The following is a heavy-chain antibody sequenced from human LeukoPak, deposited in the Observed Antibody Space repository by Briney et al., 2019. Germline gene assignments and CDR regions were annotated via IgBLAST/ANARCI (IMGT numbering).Heavy chain of an antibody. CDR3: ARGRRVRGPRGGFDY. J-gene: IGHJ4*02. CDR2: MNPNSGNT. V-gene: IGHV1-8*01. CDR1: GYTFTSYD. D-gene: IGHD3-10*01. Sequence: GASVKVSCKASGYTFTSYDINWVRQATGQGLERMGWMNPNSGNTGYAQKFQGRVTMTRNTSISTAYMELSSLRSEDTAVYYCARGRRVRGPRGGFDYWGQGTLVTVSS.